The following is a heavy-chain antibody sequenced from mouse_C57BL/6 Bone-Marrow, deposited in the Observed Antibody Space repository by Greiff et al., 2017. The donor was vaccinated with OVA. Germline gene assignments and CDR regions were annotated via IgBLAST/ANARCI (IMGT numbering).Heavy chain of an antibody. V-gene: IGHV1-59*01. CDR3: AIGYYGSSYGFAY. J-gene: IGHJ3*01. CDR1: GYTFTSYW. D-gene: IGHD1-1*01. Sequence: QVQLQQPGAELVRPGTSVKLSCKASGYTFTSYWMHWVKQRPGQGLEWIGVIDPSDSYTNYNQKFKGKATLTVDKSSSTAYMQLSSVTSEDSAVYYCAIGYYGSSYGFAYWGQGTLVTVSA. CDR2: IDPSDSYT.